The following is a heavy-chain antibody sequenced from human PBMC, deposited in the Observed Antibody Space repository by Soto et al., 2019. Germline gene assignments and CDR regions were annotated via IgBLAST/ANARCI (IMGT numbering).Heavy chain of an antibody. CDR2: LIHIFGTA. V-gene: IGHV1-69*01. CDR3: ARDDLHIAVDGTSYCYGMDV. Sequence: HVQLVQSGAEVKKPGSSVKVSCKASGGTFSSYAISWVRQAPGQGLDWMGGLIHIFGTANYSQKFQGRVTITADESTSTAYMEMSSLRSEDTAVYYWARDDLHIAVDGTSYCYGMDVWGQGTTVTVSS. J-gene: IGHJ6*02. D-gene: IGHD6-19*01. CDR1: GGTFSSYA.